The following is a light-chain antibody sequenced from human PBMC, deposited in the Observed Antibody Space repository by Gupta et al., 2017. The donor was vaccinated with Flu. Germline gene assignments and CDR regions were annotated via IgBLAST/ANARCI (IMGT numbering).Light chain of an antibody. CDR3: QVWDTLTDHVI. V-gene: IGLV3-21*02. Sequence: GQTAKITCGGDNIGGKSVHWYQQKPGRAPVLVVHDDGDRPSGIPDRFSDSNSGNTATLTITRVEDGDEADYYCQVWDTLTDHVIFGGGTKLTVL. CDR1: NIGGKS. J-gene: IGLJ2*01. CDR2: DDG.